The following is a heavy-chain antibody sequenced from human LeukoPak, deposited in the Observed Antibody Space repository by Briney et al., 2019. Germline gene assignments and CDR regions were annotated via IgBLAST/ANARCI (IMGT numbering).Heavy chain of an antibody. CDR2: ISYDGSNK. CDR3: AKGAAYQPLN. V-gene: IGHV3-30*18. D-gene: IGHD2-2*01. CDR1: GFTFSSYG. Sequence: HPGGSLRLSCAASGFTFSSYGMHWVRQAPGKGLEWVAVISYDGSNKYYADSVKGRFTISRDNSKNTLYLQMNSLRAEDTAVYYCAKGAAYQPLNWGQGTLVTVSS. J-gene: IGHJ4*02.